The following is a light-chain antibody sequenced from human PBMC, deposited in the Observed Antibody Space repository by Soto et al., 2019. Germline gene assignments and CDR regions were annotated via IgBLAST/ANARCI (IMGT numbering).Light chain of an antibody. CDR3: QQRHMWPIT. J-gene: IGKJ5*01. Sequence: FVLTQSPVTLSLSPGQSATLSCRASQSFRGLLAWYQQKPGQAPRLLIYDAYNRATGIPPRFSGSGSGTDFNLTISSLETEDSAVYYCQQRHMWPITFGQGTRLEIK. CDR2: DAY. V-gene: IGKV3-11*01. CDR1: QSFRGL.